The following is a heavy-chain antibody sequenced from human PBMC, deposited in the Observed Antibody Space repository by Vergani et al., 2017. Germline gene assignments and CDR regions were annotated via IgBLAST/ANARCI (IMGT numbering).Heavy chain of an antibody. J-gene: IGHJ4*02. Sequence: EVQLVESGGGLIQPGRSLTLSCVASGLTFEDYAMHWVRQSPGRGLEWIAGISWNSDYVGYADSVKGRFSISSDNAKNSLSLQMDSLRDEDTAFYYCVKGQITISAGHFDSWGQGTLVTVS. V-gene: IGHV3-9*01. D-gene: IGHD6-13*01. CDR3: VKGQITISAGHFDS. CDR1: GLTFEDYA. CDR2: ISWNSDYV.